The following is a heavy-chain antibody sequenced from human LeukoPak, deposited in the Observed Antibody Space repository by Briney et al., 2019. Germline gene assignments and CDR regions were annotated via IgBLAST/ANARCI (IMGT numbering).Heavy chain of an antibody. V-gene: IGHV3-15*01. Sequence: PGGSLRLSSVAAGFSISNAWMSWVRPGPGKGREWGVRIKSKTDGGTTNYAAPVKGRFTISRDDSKNTLYLQMNSLRTEYTAVYYCTTILGCDDSSAASGAYYFDYWGQGTLVTVSS. J-gene: IGHJ4*02. D-gene: IGHD3-22*01. CDR2: IKSKTDGGTT. CDR3: TTILGCDDSSAASGAYYFDY. CDR1: GFSISNAW.